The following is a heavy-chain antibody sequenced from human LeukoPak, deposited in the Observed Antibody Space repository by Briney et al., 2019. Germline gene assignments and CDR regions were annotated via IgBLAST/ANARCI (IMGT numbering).Heavy chain of an antibody. CDR2: ISSSGSTI. V-gene: IGHV3-48*03. D-gene: IGHD5-18*01. CDR3: ARDRVIQLWSYLDC. J-gene: IGHJ4*01. CDR1: GFTFSSYE. Sequence: PGGSLRLSCAASGFTFSSYEMNWVRQAPGKGLEWVSYISSSGSTIYYADSVKGRFTISRDNAKNSLYLQMNSLRAEDTAVYYCARDRVIQLWSYLDCWGHGTLVTVSS.